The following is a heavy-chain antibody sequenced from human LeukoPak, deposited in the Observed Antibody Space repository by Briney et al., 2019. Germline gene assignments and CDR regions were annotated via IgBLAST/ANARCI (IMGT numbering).Heavy chain of an antibody. CDR2: IYPRDSNT. D-gene: IGHD6-13*01. CDR3: ARHPIAAGGAYNWFDP. V-gene: IGHV5-51*01. Sequence: GESLKISCKGSGYNFPNYWIGWVRQMPGKGLEWMGIIYPRDSNTIYSPSFQGQVTISVDTSINTAYLQWISLKASDTAMYYCARHPIAAGGAYNWFDPWGQGTLVTVSS. J-gene: IGHJ5*02. CDR1: GYNFPNYW.